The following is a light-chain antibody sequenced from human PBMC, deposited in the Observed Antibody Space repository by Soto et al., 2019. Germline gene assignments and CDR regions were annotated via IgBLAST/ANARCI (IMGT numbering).Light chain of an antibody. J-gene: IGLJ3*02. V-gene: IGLV1-40*01. Sequence: QSVLTQPPSVSGAPGQRVTISCTGSSSNIGAGYDVHWYQQLPGTAPKLLIYGNIKRPSGLPDRFSGSKSGTSASLAITGLQAEDEADYYCQSYDSSLSGVVFGGGTKVTVL. CDR1: SSNIGAGYD. CDR2: GNI. CDR3: QSYDSSLSGVV.